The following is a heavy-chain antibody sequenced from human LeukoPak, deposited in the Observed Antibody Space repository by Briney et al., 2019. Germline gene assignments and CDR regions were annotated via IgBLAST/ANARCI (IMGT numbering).Heavy chain of an antibody. CDR3: ARGVWGLLPPFDY. J-gene: IGHJ4*02. Sequence: PSETLSLTCAVYGGSFSGYYWSWIRQPPGKGLEWIGEINHSGSTNYNPSLKSRVTISIDTSRNQFSLKLSSVTAADTAMYYCARGVWGLLPPFDYWGQEDLVSVSS. D-gene: IGHD1-26*01. CDR2: INHSGST. V-gene: IGHV4-34*01. CDR1: GGSFSGYY.